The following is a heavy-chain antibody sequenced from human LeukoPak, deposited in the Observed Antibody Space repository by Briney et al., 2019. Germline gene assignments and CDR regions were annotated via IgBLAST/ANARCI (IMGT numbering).Heavy chain of an antibody. V-gene: IGHV4-59*01. Sequence: SETLSLTCTVSGGSISSYYWSWLRQPPGKGLEWIGYIYYSGSTNYNPSLKSRVTISVDTSKHQFSLKLNSVTAADTAVYYCARALVLYFDYWGQGTLVTVSS. CDR2: IYYSGST. CDR1: GGSISSYY. D-gene: IGHD2-2*02. CDR3: ARALVLYFDY. J-gene: IGHJ4*02.